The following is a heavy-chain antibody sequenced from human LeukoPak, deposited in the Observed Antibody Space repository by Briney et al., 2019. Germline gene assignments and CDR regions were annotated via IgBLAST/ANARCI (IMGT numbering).Heavy chain of an antibody. Sequence: GGSLRLSCAASRFTFDDYAMHWVRQAPGKGLEWVSGISWNSGSIGYADSVKGRFTISRDNAKNSLYLQMNSLRAEDTALYYCAKGQNVVVTAIYYDYWGQGTLVTVSS. D-gene: IGHD2-21*02. CDR1: RFTFDDYA. J-gene: IGHJ4*02. V-gene: IGHV3-9*01. CDR3: AKGQNVVVTAIYYDY. CDR2: ISWNSGSI.